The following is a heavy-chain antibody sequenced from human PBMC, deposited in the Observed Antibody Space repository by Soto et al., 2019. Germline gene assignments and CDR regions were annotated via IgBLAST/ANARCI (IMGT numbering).Heavy chain of an antibody. V-gene: IGHV3-21*01. J-gene: IGHJ6*02. Sequence: EVQPVESGGGLVKPGGSLRLSCAASGFTFSSYSMNWVRQAPGKGLEWVSSISSSSSYIYYADSVKGRFTISRDNAKNSLYLQMNSLRAEDTAVYYCARPEGSYYGMDVWGQGTTVTVSS. D-gene: IGHD2-15*01. CDR2: ISSSSSYI. CDR1: GFTFSSYS. CDR3: ARPEGSYYGMDV.